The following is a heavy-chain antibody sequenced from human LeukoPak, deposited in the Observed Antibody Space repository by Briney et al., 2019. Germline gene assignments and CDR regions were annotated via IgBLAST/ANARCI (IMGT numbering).Heavy chain of an antibody. CDR2: IWYDGSNK. CDR1: GFTFSSYG. CDR3: AKDITSDFWSGYPQYFQH. Sequence: GGSLRLSCAASGFTFSSYGMHWVRQAPGKGLEWVAVIWYDGSNKYYADSVKGRFTISRDNTKNTLYLQMNSLRAEDTAVYYCAKDITSDFWSGYPQYFQHWGQGTLVTVSS. J-gene: IGHJ1*01. V-gene: IGHV3-30*02. D-gene: IGHD3-3*01.